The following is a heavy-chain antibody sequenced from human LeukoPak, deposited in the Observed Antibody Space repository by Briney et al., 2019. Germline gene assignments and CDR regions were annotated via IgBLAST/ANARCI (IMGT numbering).Heavy chain of an antibody. CDR1: GGSISSGDYS. CDR2: IYHSGST. D-gene: IGHD3-10*01. J-gene: IGHJ5*02. V-gene: IGHV4-30-2*01. CDR3: ARYILGVVRWFDP. Sequence: SETLSLTCAVSGGSISSGDYSWSWIRQPPGKGLEWIGYIYHSGSTYYNPPLKSRVTISVDRSKNQLSLKLSSVTAADTAVYYCARYILGVVRWFDPWGQGTLVTVSS.